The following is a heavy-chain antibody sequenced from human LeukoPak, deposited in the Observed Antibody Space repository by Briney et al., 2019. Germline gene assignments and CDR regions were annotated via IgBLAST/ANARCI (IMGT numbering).Heavy chain of an antibody. CDR3: ARVLYYYDSSRYPRPLEGTPDELYYFDY. V-gene: IGHV1-2*02. J-gene: IGHJ4*02. CDR2: INPNSGGT. D-gene: IGHD3-22*01. CDR1: GGTFSSYA. Sequence: GESLKVSCKASGGTFSSYAISWVRQAPGQGLEWMGWINPNSGGTNYAQKFQGRVTMTRDTSISTAYMDLSRLRSDDTAVYYCARVLYYYDSSRYPRPLEGTPDELYYFDYWGQGTLVTVSS.